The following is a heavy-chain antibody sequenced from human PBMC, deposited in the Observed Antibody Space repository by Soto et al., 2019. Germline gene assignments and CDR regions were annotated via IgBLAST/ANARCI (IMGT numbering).Heavy chain of an antibody. CDR2: IIPIFGTA. D-gene: IGHD2-2*01. CDR1: GGTFSSYA. CDR3: AGAPRYCSSTSCYGGFDY. V-gene: IGHV1-69*01. J-gene: IGHJ4*02. Sequence: QVQLVQSGAEVKKPGSSVKVSCKASGGTFSSYAISWVRQAPGQGLEWTGGIIPIFGTANYAQKFQGRVTITADESTSTAYMELSSLRSEDTAVYYCAGAPRYCSSTSCYGGFDYWGQGTLVTVSS.